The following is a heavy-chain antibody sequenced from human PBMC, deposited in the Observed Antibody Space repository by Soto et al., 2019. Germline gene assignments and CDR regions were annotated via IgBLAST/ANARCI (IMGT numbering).Heavy chain of an antibody. Sequence: EVQLLESGEGLVQPGGSLKLSCAASGFTFSNHAMSWVRQAPGKGLEWVSGIGGSGRNTYYADSVKGRFTISRDNSQNTLFLQMNSLRAEDTAEYYCARGLRYFDTPYGMDVWGQGTTVTVSS. D-gene: IGHD3-9*01. CDR1: GFTFSNHA. CDR3: ARGLRYFDTPYGMDV. CDR2: IGGSGRNT. V-gene: IGHV3-23*01. J-gene: IGHJ6*02.